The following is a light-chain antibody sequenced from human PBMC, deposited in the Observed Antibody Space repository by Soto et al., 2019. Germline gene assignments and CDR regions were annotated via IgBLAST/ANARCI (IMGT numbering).Light chain of an antibody. CDR1: SSDVGSYNL. Sequence: QFVLTQPASESGSPGQSITISCTGTSSDVGSYNLVAWYQQHPGKAPKLMIYEGSKRPSGVSNRFSGSKSGNTASLTISGLQADDEADYYCCSYAGSSTWVFGGGTKLTVL. J-gene: IGLJ3*02. CDR2: EGS. CDR3: CSYAGSSTWV. V-gene: IGLV2-23*01.